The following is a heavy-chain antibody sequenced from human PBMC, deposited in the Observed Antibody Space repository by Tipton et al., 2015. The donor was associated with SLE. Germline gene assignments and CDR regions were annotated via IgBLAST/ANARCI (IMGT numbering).Heavy chain of an antibody. D-gene: IGHD1-26*01. Sequence: TLSLTCTVSGGSISSYDWSWIRQPAGKGLEWIGRINSSGSPNYNSSLKSRVTMSVDTSKRQFSLNLSSVTAADTAVYYCARGRTSLLWGQGTLATVSS. CDR3: ARGRTSLL. CDR1: GGSISSYD. J-gene: IGHJ4*02. CDR2: INSSGSP. V-gene: IGHV4-4*07.